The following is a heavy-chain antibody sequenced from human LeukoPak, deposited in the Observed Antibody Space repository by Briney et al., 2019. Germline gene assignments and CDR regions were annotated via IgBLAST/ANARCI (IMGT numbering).Heavy chain of an antibody. CDR1: GGTFSSYA. D-gene: IGHD3-10*01. Sequence: ASVKVSCKASGGTFSSYAISWVRQAPGQGLERMGGIIPIFGTANYAQKFQGRVTITADESTSTAYMELSSLRSEDTAVYYCARSWFGELPDYWGQGTLVTASS. J-gene: IGHJ4*02. CDR3: ARSWFGELPDY. V-gene: IGHV1-69*13. CDR2: IIPIFGTA.